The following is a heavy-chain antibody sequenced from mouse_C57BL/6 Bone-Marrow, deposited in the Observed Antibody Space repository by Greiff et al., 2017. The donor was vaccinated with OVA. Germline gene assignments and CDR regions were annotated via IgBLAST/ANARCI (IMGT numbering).Heavy chain of an antibody. J-gene: IGHJ4*01. V-gene: IGHV1-62-2*01. D-gene: IGHD2-4*01. CDR3: ARHGGIYYDYDKGMDY. Sequence: QVQLKESGAELVKPGASVKLSCKASGYTFTEYTIHWVKQRSGQGLEWIGWFYPGSGSIKYNEKFKDKATLTADKSSSTVYMELSRLTSEDSAVYFCARHGGIYYDYDKGMDYWGQGTSVTVSS. CDR2: FYPGSGSI. CDR1: GYTFTEYT.